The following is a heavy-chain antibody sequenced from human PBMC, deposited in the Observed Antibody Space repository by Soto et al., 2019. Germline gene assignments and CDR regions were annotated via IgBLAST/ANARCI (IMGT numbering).Heavy chain of an antibody. CDR2: IWYDGSNK. Sequence: GGSLRLSCASSGFTFSSYGMHLVRQAPGKGLEWVAVIWYDGSNKYYADSVKGRFTISRDNSKNTLYLQMNSLRAEDTAVYYCARDLGDILTGYRYYFDYWGQGTQVTVS. J-gene: IGHJ4*02. CDR1: GFTFSSYG. D-gene: IGHD3-9*01. V-gene: IGHV3-33*01. CDR3: ARDLGDILTGYRYYFDY.